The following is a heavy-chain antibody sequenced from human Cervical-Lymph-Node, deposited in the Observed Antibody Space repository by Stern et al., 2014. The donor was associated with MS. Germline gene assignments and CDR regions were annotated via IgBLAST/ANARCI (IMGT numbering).Heavy chain of an antibody. V-gene: IGHV1-69*01. D-gene: IGHD1-26*01. CDR2: IIPIFGTA. CDR1: GGTFSSYA. J-gene: IGHJ4*02. CDR3: ARDSGSPPRQFDY. Sequence: QVQLVQSGAEVKKPGSSVKVSCKASGGTFSSYAISWVRQAPGQGLEWMGGIIPIFGTANYAQKFQGRVTIPADEPTNTAYMGLSGLRSEDTAVYYGARDSGSPPRQFDYWGQGTLVTVSS.